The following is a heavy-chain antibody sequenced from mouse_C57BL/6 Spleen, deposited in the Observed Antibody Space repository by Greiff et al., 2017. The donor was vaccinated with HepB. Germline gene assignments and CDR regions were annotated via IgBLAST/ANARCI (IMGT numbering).Heavy chain of an antibody. CDR3: ARRRYYGSEAMDY. CDR2: ISSGSSTI. Sequence: EVKLMESGGGLVKPGGSLKLSCAASGFTFSDYGMHWVRQAPEKGLEWVAYISSGSSTIYYADTVKGRFTISGDNAKNTLFLQMTSLRSEDTAMYYCARRRYYGSEAMDYWGQGTSVTVSS. V-gene: IGHV5-17*01. J-gene: IGHJ4*01. CDR1: GFTFSDYG. D-gene: IGHD1-1*01.